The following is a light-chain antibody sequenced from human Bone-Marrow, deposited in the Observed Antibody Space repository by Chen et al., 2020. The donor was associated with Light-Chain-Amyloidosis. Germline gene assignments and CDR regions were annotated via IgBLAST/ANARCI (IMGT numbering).Light chain of an antibody. J-gene: IGLJ2*01. CDR3: QVWDIRSCHVA. CDR1: DIGSKS. CDR2: DDS. Sequence: SYVRTQAPSVSVAPGQTAALPAGGKDIGSKSVHWYQQKPGQAPVVVVHDDSDRPQGIHERFSGSNTGNTATLTITRVEVGDEADYYCQVWDIRSCHVAFGGGTKLTVL. V-gene: IGLV3-21*02.